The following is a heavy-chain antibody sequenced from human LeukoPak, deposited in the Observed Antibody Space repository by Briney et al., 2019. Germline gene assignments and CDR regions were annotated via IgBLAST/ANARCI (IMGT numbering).Heavy chain of an antibody. CDR1: GGSISSSSYY. CDR3: ARHIPYYYDSSGYWYYFDY. D-gene: IGHD3-22*01. CDR2: IYYSGST. Sequence: PSETLSLTCTVSGGSISSSSYYWGWIRQPPGKGLESIGSIYYSGSTYYNPSLKSRVTISVDTSKNQFSLKLSSVTAADTAVYYCARHIPYYYDSSGYWYYFDYWGQGTLVTVSS. J-gene: IGHJ4*02. V-gene: IGHV4-39*01.